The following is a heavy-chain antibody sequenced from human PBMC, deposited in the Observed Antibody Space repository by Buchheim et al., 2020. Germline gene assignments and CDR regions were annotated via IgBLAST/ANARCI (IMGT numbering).Heavy chain of an antibody. V-gene: IGHV1-2*04. CDR2: INPNSGGT. J-gene: IGHJ6*02. CDR1: GYTFTGYY. Sequence: QVQLVQSGAEVKKPGASVKVSCKASGYTFTGYYMHWVRQAPGQGLEWMGWINPNSGGTNYAQKFQGWVTMTRDTSISPAYMELSRLRSDDTAVYYCAREISHSGSYYGPYYYYGMDVWGQGTT. CDR3: AREISHSGSYYGPYYYYGMDV. D-gene: IGHD1-26*01.